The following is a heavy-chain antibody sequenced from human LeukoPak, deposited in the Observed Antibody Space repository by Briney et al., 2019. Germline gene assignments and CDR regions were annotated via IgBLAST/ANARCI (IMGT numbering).Heavy chain of an antibody. D-gene: IGHD2-15*01. V-gene: IGHV1-8*01. J-gene: IGHJ3*02. CDR2: MNPNSGNT. CDR1: GFTFTSYD. Sequence: ASVKVSCKASGFTFTSYDINWVRQAPGQGLEWMGWMNPNSGNTRYAQKVQGRITMTTDTSTSTAYMELSSLRSEDTAVYYCAIFFCGGGSSSPHFLDIGAQGKMVTFFS. CDR3: AIFFCGGGSSSPHFLDI.